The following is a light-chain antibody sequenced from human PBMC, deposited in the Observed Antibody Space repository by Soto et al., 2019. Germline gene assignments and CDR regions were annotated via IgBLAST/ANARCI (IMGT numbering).Light chain of an antibody. V-gene: IGLV2-14*01. CDR3: SSYTSSSTLDYV. CDR2: DVS. CDR1: SSDVGGYNY. J-gene: IGLJ1*01. Sequence: QSVLTQPASVSGSPGQSITISCTGTSSDVGGYNYVSWYQQHPGKAPKLMIYDVSNRPSGVSNRFSGSKSGNTAPLTISGLQAEDEADYYCSSYTSSSTLDYVFGTGTKLTVL.